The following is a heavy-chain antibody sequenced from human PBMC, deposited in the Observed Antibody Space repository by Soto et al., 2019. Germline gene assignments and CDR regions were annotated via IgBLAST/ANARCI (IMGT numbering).Heavy chain of an antibody. D-gene: IGHD3-3*01. V-gene: IGHV2-5*02. CDR1: GFSLSTSGVG. CDR3: AHRPRFGVVDY. Sequence: QITLKESGPTLVKPTQTLTLTCTFSGFSLSTSGVGVGWIRQPPGKALEWLALIYWDDDKRYSPSLKSRLTITKDTARNQVVLTMTNMDPVDTATYYCAHRPRFGVVDYWGQGTLVTVSS. J-gene: IGHJ4*02. CDR2: IYWDDDK.